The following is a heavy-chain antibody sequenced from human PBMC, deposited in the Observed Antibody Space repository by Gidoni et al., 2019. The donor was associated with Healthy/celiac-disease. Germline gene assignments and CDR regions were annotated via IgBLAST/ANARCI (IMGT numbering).Heavy chain of an antibody. CDR2: IYHSGST. CDR3: ARSTSGSYTGRYFDY. J-gene: IGHJ4*02. CDR1: GGSISSSNW. Sequence: SGTLSLTCAVSGGSISSSNWWSWVRQPPGKVLEWIGEIYHSGSTNYNPSLKSRVTISVDKSKNQFSLMLSSVTAADTAVYYCARSTSGSYTGRYFDYWGQGTLVTVSS. V-gene: IGHV4-4*02. D-gene: IGHD3-10*01.